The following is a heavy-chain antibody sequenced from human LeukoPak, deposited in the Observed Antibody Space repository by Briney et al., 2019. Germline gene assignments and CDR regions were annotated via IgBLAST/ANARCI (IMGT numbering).Heavy chain of an antibody. Sequence: PSETLSLTCTVSGGSISSSSYYWGWIRQPPGKGLEWIGSIYYSGSTYYNPSLKSRVTISVDTSKNQFSLKLSSVTAADTAVYYCARDEVRGVIQLSGYFDLWGRGTLVTVSS. CDR1: GGSISSSSYY. CDR2: IYYSGST. V-gene: IGHV4-39*07. D-gene: IGHD3-10*01. CDR3: ARDEVRGVIQLSGYFDL. J-gene: IGHJ2*01.